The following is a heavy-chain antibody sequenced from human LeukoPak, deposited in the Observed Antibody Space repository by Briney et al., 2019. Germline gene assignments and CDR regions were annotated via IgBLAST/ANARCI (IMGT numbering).Heavy chain of an antibody. J-gene: IGHJ4*02. V-gene: IGHV3-73*01. CDR3: TRHGGYCTNGVCYRGFDY. D-gene: IGHD2-8*01. CDR1: GFTFSGSA. CDR2: IRSKANSYAT. Sequence: PGGSLRLSCAASGFTFSGSAMHWVRQASGKGLEWFGRIRSKANSYATAYAASVKGRFTISRDDSKNAAYLQMNSLKTEDTAVYYCTRHGGYCTNGVCYRGFDYWGQGTLVTVSS.